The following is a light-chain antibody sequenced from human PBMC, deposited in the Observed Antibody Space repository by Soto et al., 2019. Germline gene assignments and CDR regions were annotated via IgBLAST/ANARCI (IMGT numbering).Light chain of an antibody. CDR3: QQYNTSPLT. CDR1: QSISTW. J-gene: IGKJ4*01. Sequence: DIQMTQSPSTLSASVGDRVTITCRASQSISTWLAWYQQKPGKAPKLLIYKASSLESGVPSRFSGSGSGTEFTLTISSLQPDDIATYYCQQYNTSPLTFCGGTTVEIK. CDR2: KAS. V-gene: IGKV1-5*03.